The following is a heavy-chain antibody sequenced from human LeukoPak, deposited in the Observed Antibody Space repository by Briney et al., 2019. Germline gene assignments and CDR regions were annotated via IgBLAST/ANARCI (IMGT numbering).Heavy chain of an antibody. CDR2: IYPGDSDT. Sequence: GESLKISCKGSGYSFTSYWIGWVRQMPGKGLEWMGIIYPGDSDTRYSPSFQGQATISADKSISTAYLQWSSLKASDTAMYYCARHGDCSGGSCTVYFDYWGQGALVTVSS. J-gene: IGHJ4*02. D-gene: IGHD2-15*01. CDR3: ARHGDCSGGSCTVYFDY. CDR1: GYSFTSYW. V-gene: IGHV5-51*01.